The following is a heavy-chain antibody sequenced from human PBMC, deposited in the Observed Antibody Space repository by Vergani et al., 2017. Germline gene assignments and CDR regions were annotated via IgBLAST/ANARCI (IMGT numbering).Heavy chain of an antibody. CDR1: GYTFTTYY. Sequence: QVQLVQSGAQVEKPGASVRVSCTASGYTFTTYYIHWVRQAPGQGLAWVGIINPRGGMTTYKPQFQGRVSTTSDTSTSTVLLELSSLKSEDAAVFYCVRSVINDLDYSSDFDHWGQGTLVTVSS. CDR3: VRSVINDLDYSSDFDH. V-gene: IGHV1-46*03. D-gene: IGHD5-12*01. J-gene: IGHJ5*02. CDR2: INPRGGMT.